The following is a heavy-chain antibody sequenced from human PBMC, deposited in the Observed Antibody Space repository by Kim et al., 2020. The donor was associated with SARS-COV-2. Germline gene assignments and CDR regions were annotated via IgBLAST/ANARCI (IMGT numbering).Heavy chain of an antibody. Sequence: SRVTISVDTSKNQFSLKLSSVAAAETAVYYCARGADTIFGVVIIPAAFDIWGQGTMVTVSS. V-gene: IGHV4-34*01. D-gene: IGHD3-3*01. CDR3: ARGADTIFGVVIIPAAFDI. J-gene: IGHJ3*02.